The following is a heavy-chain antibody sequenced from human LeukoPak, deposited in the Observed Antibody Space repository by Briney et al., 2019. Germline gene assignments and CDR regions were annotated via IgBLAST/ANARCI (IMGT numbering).Heavy chain of an antibody. J-gene: IGHJ4*02. CDR1: GVTFSNAW. D-gene: IGHD4-17*01. Sequence: GGSLRLSCAASGVTFSNAWMGWVRQAPGKGLEWVGRIKSKIDGGTTDYAAPVKGRFTISRHDSKNTLYLQMNSLKTEDSAVYYCTTDGDYGDGLRGDYWGQGTLVTVSS. CDR3: TTDGDYGDGLRGDY. V-gene: IGHV3-15*01. CDR2: IKSKIDGGTT.